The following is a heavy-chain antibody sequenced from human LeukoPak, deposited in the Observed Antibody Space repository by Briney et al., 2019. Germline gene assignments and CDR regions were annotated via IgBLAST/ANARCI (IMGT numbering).Heavy chain of an antibody. V-gene: IGHV4-4*07. D-gene: IGHD2-2*01. CDR2: IYISGST. J-gene: IGHJ4*02. CDR3: ARGSRGQLFVDY. CDR1: GGSIRSYY. Sequence: SETLSLTCTVSGGSIRSYYWSWIRQPAEKGLEWIGRIYISGSTNYNPSLKSRVTMSVDTSKNQFSLKLSSVTAADTAVYYCARGSRGQLFVDYWGQGTLVTVSS.